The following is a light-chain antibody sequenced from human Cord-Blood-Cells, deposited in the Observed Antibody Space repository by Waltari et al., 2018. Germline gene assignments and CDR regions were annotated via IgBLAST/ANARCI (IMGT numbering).Light chain of an antibody. CDR2: AVS. CDR3: SSYTSSSTV. CDR1: SSDVGGYNY. V-gene: IGLV2-14*01. Sequence: QSALTQPASVSGSPGQSITISCTGTSSDVGGYNYVSWYQQHPGKSPKLMIYAVSKRPEGVSNRFSGSKSGNTASLTISGLQAEDEADYYCSSYTSSSTVFGGGTKLTVL. J-gene: IGLJ3*02.